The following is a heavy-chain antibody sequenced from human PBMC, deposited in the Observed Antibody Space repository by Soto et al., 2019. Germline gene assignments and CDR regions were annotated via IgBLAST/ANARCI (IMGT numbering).Heavy chain of an antibody. J-gene: IGHJ6*02. V-gene: IGHV1-3*01. D-gene: IGHD4-17*01. CDR1: GYTFTSYA. CDR2: INAGNGNT. CDR3: ATALARRDYGSSGYYYYGMNV. Sequence: ASVKVSCKASGYTFTSYAMHWVRQAPGQRLEWMGWINAGNGNTKYSQKFQGRVTITRVTSASTAYTELSSLRSEDTAVYYCATALARRDYGSSGYYYYGMNVWGQGTTVTVSS.